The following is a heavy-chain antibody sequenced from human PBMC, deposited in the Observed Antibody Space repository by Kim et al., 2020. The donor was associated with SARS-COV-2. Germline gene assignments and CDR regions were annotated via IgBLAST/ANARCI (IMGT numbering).Heavy chain of an antibody. Sequence: GGSLRLSCAASGFTFSSYAMSWVRQAPGKGLEWVSAISGSGGSTYYADSVKGRFTISRDNSKNTLYLQMNSLRAEDTAVYYCAKDTKTYYYDSSGYPSWFDPWGQGTLVTVSS. J-gene: IGHJ5*02. V-gene: IGHV3-23*01. CDR2: ISGSGGST. D-gene: IGHD3-22*01. CDR3: AKDTKTYYYDSSGYPSWFDP. CDR1: GFTFSSYA.